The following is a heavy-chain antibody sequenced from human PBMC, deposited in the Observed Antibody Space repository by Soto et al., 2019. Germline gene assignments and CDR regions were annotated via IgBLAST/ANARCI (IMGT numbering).Heavy chain of an antibody. D-gene: IGHD3-10*01. CDR2: FDPEDGET. CDR1: GYTLTELS. V-gene: IGHV1-24*01. Sequence: ASVKVSCKVSGYTLTELSMHWVRQAPGKGLEWMGGFDPEDGETIYAQRFQGRVTMTEDTSTDTAYMELSSLRSEDTAVYYCATDRLTMVRGVIGGMDVWGQGTTVTVSS. CDR3: ATDRLTMVRGVIGGMDV. J-gene: IGHJ6*02.